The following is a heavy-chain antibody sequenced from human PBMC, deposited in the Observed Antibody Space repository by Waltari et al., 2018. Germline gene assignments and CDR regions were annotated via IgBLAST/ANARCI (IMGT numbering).Heavy chain of an antibody. CDR3: ARQSFYYDSSGSPPPDY. D-gene: IGHD3-22*01. J-gene: IGHJ4*02. V-gene: IGHV1-3*01. CDR1: GYTLTSYE. Sequence: QVQLVQSGAEVKKPGASVRVSCKASGYTLTSYEMHWVRQAPGQRLEWMGWIKAGNGDTKYSQKFQGRVTLSRDTSASTAYMDLSSLRSEDTAIYYCARQSFYYDSSGSPPPDYWGQGTLVTVSS. CDR2: IKAGNGDT.